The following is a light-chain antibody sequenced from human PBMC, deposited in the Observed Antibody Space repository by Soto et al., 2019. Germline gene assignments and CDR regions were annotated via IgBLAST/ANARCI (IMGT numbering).Light chain of an antibody. CDR2: DAS. CDR1: QSISSW. Sequence: DIQMTPSPSTLSAAVGDRVNMTCCPRQSISSWLAWYQQKPGKAPKLLIYDASSLESGVPSRFSGSGSGTEFTLTISSLQPDDFATYYCQQYNSYSRTFGQGTKVDIK. V-gene: IGKV1-5*01. CDR3: QQYNSYSRT. J-gene: IGKJ1*01.